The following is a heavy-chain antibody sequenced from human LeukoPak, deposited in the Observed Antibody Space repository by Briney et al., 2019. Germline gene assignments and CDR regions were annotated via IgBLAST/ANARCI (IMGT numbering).Heavy chain of an antibody. J-gene: IGHJ4*02. CDR1: SGSISSYY. CDR3: ARSPHFGVVITYFDY. D-gene: IGHD3-3*01. V-gene: IGHV4-4*07. Sequence: PSETLSLTCTVSSGSISSYYWSWIRQPAGKGLEWIGRIYTSGSTNYNPSLKSRVTMSVDTSKNQFSLKLSSVTAADTAVYYCARSPHFGVVITYFDYWGQGTLVTVSS. CDR2: IYTSGST.